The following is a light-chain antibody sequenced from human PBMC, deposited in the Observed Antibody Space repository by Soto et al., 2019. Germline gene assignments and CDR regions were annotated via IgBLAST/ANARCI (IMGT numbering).Light chain of an antibody. J-gene: IGLJ1*01. CDR3: QSHDSALNVYL. CDR1: TSSIRAGLH. Sequence: QSVLAQPTSVSGSPGQWVTISCPWNTSSIRAGLHVHWYQQLPATPPKLLIYRNHNRPSGVPDRFSASTSGTSASLAITGLQAEYEADYYCQSHDSALNVYLFGTGTKVTVL. V-gene: IGLV1-40*01. CDR2: RNH.